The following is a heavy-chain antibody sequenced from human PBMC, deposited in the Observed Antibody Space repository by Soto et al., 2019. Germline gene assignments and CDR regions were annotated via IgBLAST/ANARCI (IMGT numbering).Heavy chain of an antibody. J-gene: IGHJ5*01. CDR3: AIGTMVRGVISWFDS. CDR2: IIPIFGTA. V-gene: IGHV1-69*13. CDR1: GRTFSSSA. Sequence: SVKVSCKASGRTFSSSAISWVRQAPGQGLEWMGGIIPIFGTANYAQKFQGRVRITADESTRTAFMELSSLRSEDTAVYYCAIGTMVRGVISWFDSWGQGTLVTVSS. D-gene: IGHD3-10*01.